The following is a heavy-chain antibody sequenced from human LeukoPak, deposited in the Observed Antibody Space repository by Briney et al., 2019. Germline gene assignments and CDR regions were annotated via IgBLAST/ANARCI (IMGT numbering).Heavy chain of an antibody. J-gene: IGHJ2*01. D-gene: IGHD2-8*01. CDR3: ASTKSGGWYFDL. CDR1: GFTVTSNY. V-gene: IGHV3-21*01. Sequence: GGSLRLSCAVSGFTVTSNYMSWVRQAPGKGLEWVSSIRSRSSYVYYADSVKGRFTISRDNARNSLYLQMNSLRAEDTAVYYCASTKSGGWYFDLWGRGTLVTVSS. CDR2: IRSRSSYV.